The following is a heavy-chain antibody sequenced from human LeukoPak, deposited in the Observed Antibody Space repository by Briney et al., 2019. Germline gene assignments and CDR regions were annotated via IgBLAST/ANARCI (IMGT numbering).Heavy chain of an antibody. CDR3: AREATTVYDAFDI. J-gene: IGHJ3*02. D-gene: IGHD4-17*01. Sequence: GGSLRLSCAASGFTVSSNYMSWVRQAPGKGLEWVSVIYSGGSTYYADSVKGRFTISRDNSKNTLYLQTNSLRAEDTAVYYCAREATTVYDAFDIWGQGTMVTVSS. CDR1: GFTVSSNY. V-gene: IGHV3-66*01. CDR2: IYSGGST.